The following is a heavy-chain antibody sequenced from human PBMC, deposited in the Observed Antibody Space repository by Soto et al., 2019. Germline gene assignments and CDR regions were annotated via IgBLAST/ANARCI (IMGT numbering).Heavy chain of an antibody. Sequence: SLRLSCAASGFTFSNAWMSWVRQAPGKGLEWVGRIKSKTDGGTTDYAAPVKGRFTISRDDSKNTLYLQMNSLKTEDTAVYYCTTERGYSAYDKGLLDYYYGMDVWGQGTTVTVSS. D-gene: IGHD5-12*01. CDR3: TTERGYSAYDKGLLDYYYGMDV. V-gene: IGHV3-15*01. CDR1: GFTFSNAW. J-gene: IGHJ6*02. CDR2: IKSKTDGGTT.